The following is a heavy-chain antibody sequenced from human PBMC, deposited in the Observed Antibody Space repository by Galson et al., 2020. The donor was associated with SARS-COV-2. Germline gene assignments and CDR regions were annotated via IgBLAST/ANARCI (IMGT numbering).Heavy chain of an antibody. Sequence: GGSLRLSCAASGFTFSSYAMSWVRQAPGKGLEWVSAISGSGGSTYYADSVKGRFTISRDNSKNTLYMQMNSVRAEDTAVYYCVKRLYSSSQSETRGMDVWGQGATVTVSS. CDR3: VKRLYSSSQSETRGMDV. D-gene: IGHD6-13*01. CDR2: ISGSGGST. V-gene: IGHV3-23*01. CDR1: GFTFSSYA. J-gene: IGHJ6*02.